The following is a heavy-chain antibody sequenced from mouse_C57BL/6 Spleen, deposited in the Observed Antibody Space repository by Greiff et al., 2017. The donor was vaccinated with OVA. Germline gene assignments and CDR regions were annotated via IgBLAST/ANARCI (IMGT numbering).Heavy chain of an antibody. CDR3: ASEFITTVVAPFDY. V-gene: IGHV14-2*01. J-gene: IGHJ2*01. CDR1: GLNIKDYY. Sequence: EVKLQESGAELVKPGASVKLSCTASGLNIKDYYMHWVKQRTEQGLEWIGRIDPEDGETKYAPKFQGKATITADTSSNTAYLQLSSLTSEDTAVYYCASEFITTVVAPFDYWGQGTTLTVSS. D-gene: IGHD1-1*01. CDR2: IDPEDGET.